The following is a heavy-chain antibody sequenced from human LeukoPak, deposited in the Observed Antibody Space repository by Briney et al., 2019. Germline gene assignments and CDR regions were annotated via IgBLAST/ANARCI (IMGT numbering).Heavy chain of an antibody. V-gene: IGHV4-4*02. Sequence: PGGSLRLSCAASGFTFSSYWMSWVRQPPGKGLEWIGEIYHSGSTNYNPSLKSRVTISVDKSKNQFSLKLSSVTAADTAVYYCASLAVASRWGQGTLVTVSS. D-gene: IGHD6-19*01. CDR3: ASLAVASR. CDR1: GFTFSSYW. J-gene: IGHJ4*02. CDR2: IYHSGST.